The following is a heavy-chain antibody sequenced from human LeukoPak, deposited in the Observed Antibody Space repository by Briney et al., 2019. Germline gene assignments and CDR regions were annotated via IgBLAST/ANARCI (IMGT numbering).Heavy chain of an antibody. CDR3: ARTYCSSTSCSTYFDY. V-gene: IGHV5-51*01. CDR1: GYNFLNFW. Sequence: GESLKISCKGSGYNFLNFWIAWVRQMPGKGLEWMGIIYPGDSDTRYSPSFQGQVTISADKSISTAYLQWSSLKASDTAMYYCARTYCSSTSCSTYFDYWGQGTLVTVSS. D-gene: IGHD2-2*01. J-gene: IGHJ4*02. CDR2: IYPGDSDT.